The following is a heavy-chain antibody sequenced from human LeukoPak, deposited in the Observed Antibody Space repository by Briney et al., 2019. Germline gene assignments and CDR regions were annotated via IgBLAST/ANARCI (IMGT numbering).Heavy chain of an antibody. CDR3: AKSNGYGLVDI. CDR1: GGSFSAYH. Sequence: PSETLSLTCAVSGGSFSAYHWSWIRQPPEKGLEWIGSIYYSGSTYYNPSLRSRVTISLDTSRNQFSLKLNSVTAADTAVYYCAKSNGYGLVDIWGQGTMVTVSS. V-gene: IGHV4-34*01. J-gene: IGHJ3*02. CDR2: IYYSGST. D-gene: IGHD3-10*01.